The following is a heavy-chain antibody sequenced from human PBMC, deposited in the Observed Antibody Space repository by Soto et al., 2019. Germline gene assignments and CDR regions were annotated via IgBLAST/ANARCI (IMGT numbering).Heavy chain of an antibody. CDR3: ARLYGSSSTCDSWFDP. CDR1: GYTFTPHW. Sequence: ESLKITCACFGYTFTPHWISWGRQIPGRGLEWMGRIDPRDSYTNYSPSFQGHVTISVDESISTAYLLWCSLKASDTAMYYCARLYGSSSTCDSWFDPWGQGTLVTVSS. D-gene: IGHD2-2*01. V-gene: IGHV5-10-1*01. CDR2: IDPRDSYT. J-gene: IGHJ5*02.